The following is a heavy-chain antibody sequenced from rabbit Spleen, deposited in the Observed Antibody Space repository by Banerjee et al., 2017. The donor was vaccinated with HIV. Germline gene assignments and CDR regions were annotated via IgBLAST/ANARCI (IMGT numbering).Heavy chain of an antibody. Sequence: QSLEESGGDLVKPEGSLTLTCKASGFTFSNYWICWVRQAPGKGLEWIGCIASGDGSTYYASWVNGRFTISSHNAQNTLYLQLNSLTAADTATYFCVRDKASISGDYGPWYFDLWGPGTLVTVS. CDR2: IASGDGST. CDR3: VRDKASISGDYGPWYFDL. CDR1: GFTFSNYW. J-gene: IGHJ4*01. V-gene: IGHV1S7*01. D-gene: IGHD1-1*01.